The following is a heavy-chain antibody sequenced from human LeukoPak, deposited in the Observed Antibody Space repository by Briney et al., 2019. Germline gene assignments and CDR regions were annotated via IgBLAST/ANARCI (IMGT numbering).Heavy chain of an antibody. Sequence: PGGSLRLSCATSDFTVSSNYMSWVRQAPGKGLEWVSIIYSNGSTYYADSVKGRFTISRDNSRNTLYLQVNSLRAEDTAVYYCTRGVRVYYFDDWGQGTLVTVSS. CDR3: TRGVRVYYFDD. D-gene: IGHD3-10*01. CDR1: DFTVSSNY. CDR2: IYSNGST. V-gene: IGHV3-66*01. J-gene: IGHJ4*02.